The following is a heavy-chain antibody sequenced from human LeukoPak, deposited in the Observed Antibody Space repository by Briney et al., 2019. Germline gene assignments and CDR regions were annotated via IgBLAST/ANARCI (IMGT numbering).Heavy chain of an antibody. D-gene: IGHD3-10*02. CDR2: ISGSGGST. V-gene: IGHV3-23*01. CDR3: AKTRFGELLTYLDH. J-gene: IGHJ4*02. CDR1: GFTFSSYA. Sequence: GGSLRLSCAASGFTFSSYAMSWVRQAPGKGLEWVSAISGSGGSTYYADSVKGRFTISRDNSKNTLYLQMNSLRADDTAVYHCAKTRFGELLTYLDHWRQGTLVTVSS.